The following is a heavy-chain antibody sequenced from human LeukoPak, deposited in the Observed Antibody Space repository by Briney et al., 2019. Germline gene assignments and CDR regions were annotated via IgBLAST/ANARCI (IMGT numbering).Heavy chain of an antibody. CDR3: GRHRIAVAGRGAFDI. D-gene: IGHD6-19*01. CDR1: GFIFSGDW. CDR2: INSDGSST. J-gene: IGHJ3*02. Sequence: GGSLRLSCAASGFIFSGDWMHWVRQAPGKGLVWVSRINSDGSSTTYADSVKGRFTISRDNTKNTLYLQMNSLRAEDTAVYYCGRHRIAVAGRGAFDIWGQGTTVTVSS. V-gene: IGHV3-74*01.